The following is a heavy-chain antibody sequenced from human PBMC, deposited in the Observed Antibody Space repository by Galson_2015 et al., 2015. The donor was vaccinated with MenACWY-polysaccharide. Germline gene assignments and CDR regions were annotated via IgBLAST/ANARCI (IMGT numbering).Heavy chain of an antibody. J-gene: IGHJ4*02. CDR2: IWNDGSNK. D-gene: IGHD2-21*01. V-gene: IGHV3-33*01. CDR1: GFTFRTYG. CDR3: ASTSPNSF. Sequence: SLRLSCAASGFTFRTYGMHWVHQAPGKGLEWMTVIWNDGSNKNYADSVKGRFTISRDDAKNSLYLQMNSLRAEDTAVYYCASTSPNSFWGQGTRVIVSS.